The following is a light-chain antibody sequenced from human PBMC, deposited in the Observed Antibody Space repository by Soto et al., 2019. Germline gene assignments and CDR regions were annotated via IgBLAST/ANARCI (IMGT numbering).Light chain of an antibody. CDR2: GAS. Sequence: EIVMTQSPATLSVSPGERATFSCRASQSVSSNLAWYQQKPGQAPRLLIYGASTRATGIPARFSGSGSGTEFTLTLSSLQSEDFAVYYCQQYNNWPPWTFGQGTKVEIK. CDR1: QSVSSN. J-gene: IGKJ1*01. V-gene: IGKV3-15*01. CDR3: QQYNNWPPWT.